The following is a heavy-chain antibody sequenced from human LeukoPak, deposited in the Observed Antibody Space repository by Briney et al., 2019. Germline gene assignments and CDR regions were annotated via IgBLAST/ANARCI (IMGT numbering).Heavy chain of an antibody. J-gene: IGHJ4*02. CDR1: GFNFRVYA. CDR2: IVGDGSST. V-gene: IGHV3-23*01. D-gene: IGHD1-26*01. CDR3: AKDSIYGDGKWDIDY. Sequence: GGSLRLSCAASGFNFRVYAMSWVRLAPGKGLEWVSGIVGDGSSTYADSVKGRFTISKDYSKNTLFLQMNSLSAEDTAMYCCAKDSIYGDGKWDIDYWGQGTLVTVSS.